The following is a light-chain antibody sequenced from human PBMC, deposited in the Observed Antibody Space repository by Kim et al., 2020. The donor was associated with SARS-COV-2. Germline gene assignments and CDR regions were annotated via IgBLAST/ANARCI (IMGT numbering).Light chain of an antibody. CDR2: DSD. J-gene: IGLJ2*01. CDR1: SSNIVNNF. V-gene: IGLV1-51*01. Sequence: QSVLTQPPSVSAASGQKVTISCSGSSSNIVNNFVSWYKHFPGTAPKLLIYDSDKRPSGIPDRFSASKSGTSATLGITGLQTGDEAEYYCATWDHSLSAVVFGGGTQLTVL. CDR3: ATWDHSLSAVV.